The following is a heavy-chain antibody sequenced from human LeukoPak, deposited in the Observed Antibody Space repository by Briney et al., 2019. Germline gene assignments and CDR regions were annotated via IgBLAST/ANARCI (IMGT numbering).Heavy chain of an antibody. CDR2: IIPIFGTA. CDR3: AREEYYYDSSGYIAFGDAFDI. J-gene: IGHJ3*02. CDR1: GDTLIELT. V-gene: IGHV1-69*06. Sequence: SVKVSCKVSGDTLIELTMHWVRQAPGQGLEWMGGIIPIFGTANYAQKFQGRVTITADKSTSTAYMELSSLRSEDTAVYYCAREEYYYDSSGYIAFGDAFDIWGQGTMVTVSS. D-gene: IGHD3-22*01.